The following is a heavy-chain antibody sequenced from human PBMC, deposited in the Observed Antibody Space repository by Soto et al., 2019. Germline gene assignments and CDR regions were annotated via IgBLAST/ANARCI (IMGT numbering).Heavy chain of an antibody. J-gene: IGHJ4*02. Sequence: QVQLQESGPGLVNPSGTLSLTCAVSGGSISSDNWWSWVRQPPGKGLEWIGEIYHNGETHYNRSLKSRVTISVDKSKNLISLELSSVTAADTAVYFCARHGGFSFDSWGQGTLVTVSS. CDR1: GGSISSDNW. V-gene: IGHV4-4*02. CDR3: ARHGGFSFDS. D-gene: IGHD3-3*01. CDR2: IYHNGET.